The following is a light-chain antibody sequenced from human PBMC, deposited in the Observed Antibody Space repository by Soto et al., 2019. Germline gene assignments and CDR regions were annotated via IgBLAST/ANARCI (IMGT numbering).Light chain of an antibody. V-gene: IGLV2-14*01. Sequence: QSALTQPASVSGSPGQSIAISCTGTSSDVGGYNYVSWYQQHPGKAPKLMIHEVSNRPSGVSDRFSGSKSGNTASLTISGLQADDEADYYCSSHTRYNTRVFGTGTKVTVL. J-gene: IGLJ1*01. CDR1: SSDVGGYNY. CDR3: SSHTRYNTRV. CDR2: EVS.